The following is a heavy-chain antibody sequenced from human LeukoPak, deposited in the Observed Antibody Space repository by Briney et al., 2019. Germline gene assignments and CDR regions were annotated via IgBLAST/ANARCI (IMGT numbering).Heavy chain of an antibody. CDR1: GYTFTSYG. CDR3: ARAIAVAGYNDY. CDR2: ISAYNGNT. J-gene: IGHJ4*02. D-gene: IGHD6-19*01. Sequence: ASVKVSCKASGYTFTSYGISWVRQAPGQGLEWMGWISAYNGNTNYAQKLQGRVTMTTDTSTSTAYMELRSLRSDDAAVYYCARAIAVAGYNDYWGQGTLVTVSS. V-gene: IGHV1-18*01.